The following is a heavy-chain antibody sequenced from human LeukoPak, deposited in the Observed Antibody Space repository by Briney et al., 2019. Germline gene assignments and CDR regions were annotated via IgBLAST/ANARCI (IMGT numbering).Heavy chain of an antibody. D-gene: IGHD3-22*01. V-gene: IGHV1-69*13. J-gene: IGHJ3*02. CDR3: ARDPEYYYDSTLGAFDI. CDR2: IIPIFGTA. Sequence: AASVKISCKASGGTFSSYAISWVRQAPGQGLEWMGGIIPIFGTANYAQKFQGRVTITADESTSTAYMELSSLRSEDTAVYYCARDPEYYYDSTLGAFDIWGQGTMVTVSS. CDR1: GGTFSSYA.